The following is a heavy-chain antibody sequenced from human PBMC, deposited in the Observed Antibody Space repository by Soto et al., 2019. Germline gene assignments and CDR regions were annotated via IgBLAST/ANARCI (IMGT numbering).Heavy chain of an antibody. V-gene: IGHV3-30*04. CDR3: AKVVVPAAMVNYYYGMDV. CDR2: TSWDGNNK. J-gene: IGHJ6*02. CDR1: GFTFSSYA. Sequence: GGSLRLSCAASGFTFSSYAMSWVRQAPGKGLEWVAVTSWDGNNKYYADSVKGRFTISRDNSKNTLYLQMNSLRAEDMAVYYCAKVVVPAAMVNYYYGMDVWGQGTTVTVSS. D-gene: IGHD2-2*01.